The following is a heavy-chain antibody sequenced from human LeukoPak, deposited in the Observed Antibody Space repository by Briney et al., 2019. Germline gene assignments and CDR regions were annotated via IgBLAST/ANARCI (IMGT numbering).Heavy chain of an antibody. V-gene: IGHV4-31*03. CDR2: IYYSGST. J-gene: IGHJ4*02. Sequence: PSQTLSLTCTVSGGSISSGGYYWRWIRQHPGKGLECIGYIYYSGSTYYNPSLKSRVTISVDTSKNQFSLKLSSVTAADTAVYYCARAPPYCSSTSCYTGRPFDYWGQGTLVTVSS. CDR1: GGSISSGGYY. CDR3: ARAPPYCSSTSCYTGRPFDY. D-gene: IGHD2-2*02.